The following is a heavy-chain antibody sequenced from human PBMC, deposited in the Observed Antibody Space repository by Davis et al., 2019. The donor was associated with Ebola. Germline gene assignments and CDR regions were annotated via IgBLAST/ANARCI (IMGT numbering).Heavy chain of an antibody. CDR1: GFTFRNNA. V-gene: IGHV3-23*01. CDR3: AKGDKTRLYFDTSHDH. CDR2: ISASGSRT. Sequence: GGSLRPSCAPPGFTFRNNAMSWVRQAPGKGLEWVSAISASGSRTYCADSVRGRFTVSRDNSKNTLYLQMNSLRAGDTAVYYCAKGDKTRLYFDTSHDHWGQGTLVTVSS. D-gene: IGHD3-22*01. J-gene: IGHJ5*02.